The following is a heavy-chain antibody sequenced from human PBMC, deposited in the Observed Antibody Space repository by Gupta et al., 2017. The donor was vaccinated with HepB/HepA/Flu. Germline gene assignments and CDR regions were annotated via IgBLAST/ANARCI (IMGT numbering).Heavy chain of an antibody. V-gene: IGHV3-30*18. CDR2: ISYDGSNK. CDR1: GFTFSSYG. D-gene: IGHD2-2*01. CDR3: AKVHADIVVVPAAIDYYYGMDV. Sequence: QVQLVESGGGVVQPGRSLRLSCAASGFTFSSYGMPRVGQAPGKGLEWVAVISYDGSNKYYADSVKGRFTISRDNSKNTLYLQMNSLRAEDTAVYYCAKVHADIVVVPAAIDYYYGMDVWGQGTTVTVSS. J-gene: IGHJ6*02.